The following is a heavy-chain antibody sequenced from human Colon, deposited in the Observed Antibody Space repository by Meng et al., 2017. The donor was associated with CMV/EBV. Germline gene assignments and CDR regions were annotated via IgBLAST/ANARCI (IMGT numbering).Heavy chain of an antibody. CDR2: INGVGDTT. D-gene: IGHD2-2*02. CDR3: ANRCTSCYTPPSY. J-gene: IGHJ4*02. Sequence: GESLKISCAASGFTFNRNSMSWVRQAPGKGLEWVSGINGVGDTTYYADSVKGRFTISRDNSKNTLYLRMIDLRAEDTAMYYCANRCTSCYTPPSYWGQGTLVTVSS. V-gene: IGHV3-23*01. CDR1: GFTFNRNS.